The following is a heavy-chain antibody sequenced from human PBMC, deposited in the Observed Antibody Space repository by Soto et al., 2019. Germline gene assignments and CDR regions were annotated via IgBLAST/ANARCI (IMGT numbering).Heavy chain of an antibody. CDR1: GDSIIGIYHW. Sequence: TLSLTCAVSGDSIIGIYHWAWIRQPPGKALEWLAHVYWNDDKYYSLSLKSRLTISKDTSKSQVVLTMTNMDPVDTATYYCAHLNTRGYYFDYWGQGALVTVSS. CDR3: AHLNTRGYYFDY. CDR2: VYWNDDK. V-gene: IGHV2-5*01. J-gene: IGHJ4*02.